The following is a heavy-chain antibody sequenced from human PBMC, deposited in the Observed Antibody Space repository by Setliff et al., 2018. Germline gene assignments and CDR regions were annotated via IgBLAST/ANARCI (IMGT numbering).Heavy chain of an antibody. D-gene: IGHD3-10*01. CDR1: GFTFSSYA. Sequence: GSLRLSCVTSGFTFSSYAMAWIRQPPGKGLEWIGEINHSGSTNYNPSLKSRVTISVDTSKNQFSLKLSSVTAADTAVYYCARGLRITMVRGANRGVDYWGQGTL. J-gene: IGHJ4*02. CDR3: ARGLRITMVRGANRGVDY. CDR2: INHSGST. V-gene: IGHV4-34*01.